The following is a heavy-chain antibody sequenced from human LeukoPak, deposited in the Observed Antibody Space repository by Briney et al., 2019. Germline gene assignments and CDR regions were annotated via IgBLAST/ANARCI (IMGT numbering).Heavy chain of an antibody. V-gene: IGHV3-21*01. Sequence: PGGSLRLSCAASGFTFSSYSMHWVRQAPGKGLEWVSSITSSSSNILYADSVKGRFTISRDNAKNSLYLQMNTLRAEDTAVYYCARILSSGYYTGFDYWGQGTLVTGSS. J-gene: IGHJ4*02. CDR1: GFTFSSYS. D-gene: IGHD3/OR15-3a*01. CDR2: ITSSSSNI. CDR3: ARILSSGYYTGFDY.